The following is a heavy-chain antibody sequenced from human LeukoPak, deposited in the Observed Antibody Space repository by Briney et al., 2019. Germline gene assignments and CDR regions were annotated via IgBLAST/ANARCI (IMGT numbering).Heavy chain of an antibody. Sequence: GGSLRLSCEASGFTFSSYGMSWVRQAPGKGLEWVSGISGSGGTTYYGGSVQGRFTISRDNSKNTLFLHMSSLRAEDTAVYYCARDLAVAGARYFDYWGQGTLVTVSS. CDR3: ARDLAVAGARYFDY. D-gene: IGHD6-19*01. V-gene: IGHV3-23*01. CDR2: ISGSGGTT. J-gene: IGHJ4*02. CDR1: GFTFSSYG.